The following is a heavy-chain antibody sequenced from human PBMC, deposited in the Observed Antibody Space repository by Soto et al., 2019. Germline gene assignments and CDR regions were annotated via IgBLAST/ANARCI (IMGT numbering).Heavy chain of an antibody. CDR2: ISYDGSNK. Sequence: PGGSLRLSCAASVFTFSSYGMHWVRQAPGKGLEWVAVISYDGSNKYYADSVKGRFTISRDNSKNTLYLQMNSLRAEDTAVYYCAKESSSLDLFSAYYYYYMDVWGKGTTVTVSS. V-gene: IGHV3-30*18. D-gene: IGHD6-6*01. J-gene: IGHJ6*03. CDR1: VFTFSSYG. CDR3: AKESSSLDLFSAYYYYYMDV.